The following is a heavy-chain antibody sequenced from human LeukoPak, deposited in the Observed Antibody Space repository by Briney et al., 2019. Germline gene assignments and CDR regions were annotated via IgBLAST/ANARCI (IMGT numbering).Heavy chain of an antibody. D-gene: IGHD2-21*02. CDR1: GGSISSYY. V-gene: IGHV4-4*07. CDR2: IYTTGST. J-gene: IGHJ5*02. Sequence: SETLSLTCTVSGGSISSYYWSWIRQPAGKGLEWIGRIYTTGSTNYNPSLRSRVTMSVDTSKNQFSLRLSSVTAADTAVYYCARAYRSGGDCWRFDPWGQGTLVTVSS. CDR3: ARAYRSGGDCWRFDP.